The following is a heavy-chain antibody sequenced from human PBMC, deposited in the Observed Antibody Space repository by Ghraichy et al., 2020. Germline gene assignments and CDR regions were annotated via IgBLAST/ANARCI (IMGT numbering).Heavy chain of an antibody. J-gene: IGHJ6*02. CDR1: GGSFSGPY. D-gene: IGHD2-2*02. Sequence: SQTLSLTCAVSGGSFSGPYWSWVRQPPGKGLEWIGEIIHTGSSNSYPSLTSRVTMSVDTSKNQFSLNLTSVTAADTAVYYCARGGVGYCTSTTCYRYYFGMDVWGQGTTVTVSS. V-gene: IGHV4-34*01. CDR2: IIHTGSS. CDR3: ARGGVGYCTSTTCYRYYFGMDV.